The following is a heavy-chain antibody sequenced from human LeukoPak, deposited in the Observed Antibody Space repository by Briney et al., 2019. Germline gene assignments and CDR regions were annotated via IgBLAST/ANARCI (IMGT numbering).Heavy chain of an antibody. Sequence: GGSLRLSCAASGFTFSNYWMHWVRQVPGKGLMWVSRIKTDGSSTSYADSVKGRFTISRDNAKNTLYLQMNSLRAEDTAVYYCASWAGTVAGYNGPFDYWGQGTLVTVSS. CDR2: IKTDGSST. J-gene: IGHJ4*02. CDR1: GFTFSNYW. CDR3: ASWAGTVAGYNGPFDY. D-gene: IGHD6-13*01. V-gene: IGHV3-74*01.